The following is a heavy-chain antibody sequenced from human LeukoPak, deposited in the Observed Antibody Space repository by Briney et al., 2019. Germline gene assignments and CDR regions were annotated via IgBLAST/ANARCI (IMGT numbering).Heavy chain of an antibody. V-gene: IGHV4-59*01. D-gene: IGHD2/OR15-2a*01. J-gene: IGHJ3*02. Sequence: SETLSLTCTVSGGSISGYYCSWIRQPPGKGLEWIGYIYYSGSTNYNPSLKSRVTISLATSKSQCSLKLRSVTAADTAVYYCTTSLNMDAFDIWGHGTMVTVSS. CDR2: IYYSGST. CDR3: TTSLNMDAFDI. CDR1: GGSISGYY.